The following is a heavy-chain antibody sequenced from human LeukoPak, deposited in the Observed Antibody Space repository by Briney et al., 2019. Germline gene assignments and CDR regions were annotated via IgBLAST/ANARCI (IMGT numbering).Heavy chain of an antibody. CDR1: GGSISIYY. J-gene: IGHJ4*02. V-gene: IGHV4-4*07. CDR2: ISSSGST. Sequence: SETLSLTCTVSGGSISIYYWTWIRQPAGKGLEWIGRISSSGSTNYNPSLKSRVTMSVDTSKNQFSLKLSSVTAADTAVYYCGRTITIFGPLDYWGQGTLVTVSS. D-gene: IGHD3-3*01. CDR3: GRTITIFGPLDY.